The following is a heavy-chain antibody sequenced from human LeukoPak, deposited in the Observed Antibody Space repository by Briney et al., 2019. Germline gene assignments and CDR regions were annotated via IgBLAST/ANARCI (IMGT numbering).Heavy chain of an antibody. Sequence: GASVKVSCKASGYTFTSYGISWVRQAPGQGLEWMGWISAYNGNTNYAQKLQGRVTMTTDTSTSTAYMELRSLRSDDTAVYYCARRLGYGSGSETWFDPWGQGTLVTVSS. D-gene: IGHD3-10*01. J-gene: IGHJ5*02. CDR1: GYTFTSYG. CDR2: ISAYNGNT. CDR3: ARRLGYGSGSETWFDP. V-gene: IGHV1-18*01.